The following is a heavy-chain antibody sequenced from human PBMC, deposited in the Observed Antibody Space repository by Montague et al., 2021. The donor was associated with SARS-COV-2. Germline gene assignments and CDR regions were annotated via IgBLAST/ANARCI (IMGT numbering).Heavy chain of an antibody. CDR2: IYYSGST. CDR3: VRHPLGYCSSTSCYVG. J-gene: IGHJ4*02. D-gene: IGHD2-2*01. CDR1: GGSISSSSYY. Sequence: SETLSLTCTVSGGSISSSSYYWGWIRQPPGKGLEWIGSIYYSGSTYYNPSLKSRVTISVDTSKNQFSLKLSSVTAADTAVYYCVRHPLGYCSSTSCYVGWGQRTLVTVSS. V-gene: IGHV4-39*01.